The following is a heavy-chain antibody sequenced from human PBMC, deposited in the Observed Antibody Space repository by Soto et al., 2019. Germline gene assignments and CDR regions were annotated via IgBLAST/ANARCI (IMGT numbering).Heavy chain of an antibody. CDR1: GGYISSYY. CDR3: ARAFGSTMPSLF. CDR2: IYYSGST. Sequence: SETLSLTCTVSGGYISSYYWTWIRQPPGKGLEWIGYIYYSGSTNYNPSLKSRVTMSIDTSKNQFSLKLSSVTAADTAVYYCARAFGSTMPSLFWGQGTLVTSPQ. J-gene: IGHJ4*02. D-gene: IGHD2-2*01. V-gene: IGHV4-59*01.